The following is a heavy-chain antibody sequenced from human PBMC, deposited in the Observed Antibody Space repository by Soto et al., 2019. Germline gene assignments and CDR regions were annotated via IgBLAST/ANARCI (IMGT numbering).Heavy chain of an antibody. CDR1: GFTFSSYW. CDR2: TNSDGSDT. D-gene: IGHD6-19*01. Sequence: PGGSLRLSCAASGFTFSSYWMYWVRQAPGKGLVWVSRTNSDGSDTSYADSVKGRFTISRDNAKNTLYLQMNSLRAEDTAVYYCARDRGWSLFAFGARGTLVTVSS. J-gene: IGHJ4*02. CDR3: ARDRGWSLFAF. V-gene: IGHV3-74*01.